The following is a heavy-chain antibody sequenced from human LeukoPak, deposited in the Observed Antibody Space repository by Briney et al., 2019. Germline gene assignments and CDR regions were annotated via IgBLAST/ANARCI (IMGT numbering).Heavy chain of an antibody. CDR2: INPNSGGT. CDR1: GYTFTGYY. V-gene: IGHV1-2*02. CDR3: ARAGNYYGSGRGGFDY. Sequence: ASVKVSCKASGYTFTGYYMHWVRQAPGQGLEWMGWINPNSGGTNYAQKFQGRVTMTRDTSISTAYMELSRLRSDDTAVYYCARAGNYYGSGRGGFDYWGQGTLVTVSS. D-gene: IGHD3-10*01. J-gene: IGHJ4*02.